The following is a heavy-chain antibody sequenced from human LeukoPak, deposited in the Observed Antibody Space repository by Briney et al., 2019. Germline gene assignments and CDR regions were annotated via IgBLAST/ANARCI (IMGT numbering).Heavy chain of an antibody. CDR1: GLTFSSYA. D-gene: IGHD6-13*01. J-gene: IGHJ4*02. V-gene: IGHV3-23*01. Sequence: GGSLRLSCAASGLTFSSYAMSWVRQAPGKGLEWVSAISGSGGSTYYADSVKGRFTISRDNSKNTLYLQMNSLRAEDTAVYYCAKDRTAAAGTGEFDYWGQGTLVTVSS. CDR2: ISGSGGST. CDR3: AKDRTAAAGTGEFDY.